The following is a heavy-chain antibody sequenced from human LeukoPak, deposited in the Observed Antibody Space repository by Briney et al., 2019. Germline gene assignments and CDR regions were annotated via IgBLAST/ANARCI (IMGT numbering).Heavy chain of an antibody. V-gene: IGHV4-34*01. CDR1: GGSFSGYY. Sequence: SETLSLTCAVYGGSFSGYYWSWIRQPPGKGLEWIGEINHSGSTNYNPSLKSRVTISVDTSKNQFSLKPSSVTAADTAVYYCARGKGSREATIPWVGYMDVWGKGTTVTVSS. CDR2: INHSGST. D-gene: IGHD5-12*01. CDR3: ARGKGSREATIPWVGYMDV. J-gene: IGHJ6*03.